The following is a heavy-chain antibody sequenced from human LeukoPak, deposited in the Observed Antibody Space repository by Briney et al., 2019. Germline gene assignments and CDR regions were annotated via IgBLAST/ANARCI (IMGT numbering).Heavy chain of an antibody. CDR2: IFYSGCN. Sequence: SETLSLTCTVSGASISNYYWSWIRQPPGKGLEWIGYIFYSGCNKYNPSLKSRVTISLDTSKNQFSLQLRSVTAADTAVYYCARFTTVVPAFWYFDLWGRGTLVTVSS. CDR3: ARFTTVVPAFWYFDL. D-gene: IGHD4-23*01. J-gene: IGHJ2*01. CDR1: GASISNYY. V-gene: IGHV4-59*08.